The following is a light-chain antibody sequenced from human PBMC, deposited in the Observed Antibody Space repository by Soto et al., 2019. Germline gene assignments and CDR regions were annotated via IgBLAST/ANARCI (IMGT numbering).Light chain of an antibody. CDR1: SSDVGGYNY. J-gene: IGLJ1*01. V-gene: IGLV2-11*01. CDR3: CSYAGSYTDV. CDR2: DVS. Sequence: HSALTQPRSVSGSPGQAVTISCTGSSSDVGGYNYVSWYQQHPGKAPKLMIYDVSKRPSGVHDRFSGSKSGNTASLTISGLQAEDEADYYCCSYAGSYTDVFGPGTKLTVL.